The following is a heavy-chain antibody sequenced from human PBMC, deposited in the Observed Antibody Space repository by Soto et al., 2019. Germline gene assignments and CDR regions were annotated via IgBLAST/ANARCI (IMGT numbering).Heavy chain of an antibody. CDR2: IYHSGST. J-gene: IGHJ6*03. Sequence: QVQLQESDPGLVKPSGTLSLTCAVSSGSISSNNWWSWVRQPPGKGLEWIGEIYHSGSTNYSPSFKSRVAISVDKSKDQFSLKLSSVTAADTAVYYCASVLRDYYYYTMDVWGKGTTVTVSS. CDR1: SGSISSNNW. CDR3: ASVLRDYYYYTMDV. V-gene: IGHV4-4*02.